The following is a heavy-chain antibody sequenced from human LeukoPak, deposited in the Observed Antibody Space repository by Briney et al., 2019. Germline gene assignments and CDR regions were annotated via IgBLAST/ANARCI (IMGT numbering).Heavy chain of an antibody. Sequence: TGGSLRLSCAASGFTFSSYAMSWVRQAPGKGLEWVSAISGSGGSTYYADSVKGRFTISRDNSKNTLYLQMNSLRAEDTAVYYCAKIPSVVPAAGYYFDYWGQGTLVTVSS. CDR3: AKIPSVVPAAGYYFDY. CDR2: ISGSGGST. CDR1: GFTFSSYA. D-gene: IGHD2-2*01. V-gene: IGHV3-23*01. J-gene: IGHJ4*02.